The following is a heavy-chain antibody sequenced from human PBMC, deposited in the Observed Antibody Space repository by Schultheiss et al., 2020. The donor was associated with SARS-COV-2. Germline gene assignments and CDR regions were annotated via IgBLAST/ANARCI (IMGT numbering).Heavy chain of an antibody. Sequence: GESLKISCKGFGYIFTKYWIVWVRQMPGKGLEWMGIIYPGESDTRYSPSFQGQVTISADKSISTAYLQWSSLKASDTAMYYCARGYCGGGSCYEGEWFDSWGQGTLVTVSS. J-gene: IGHJ5*01. CDR3: ARGYCGGGSCYEGEWFDS. CDR1: GYIFTKYW. CDR2: IYPGESDT. D-gene: IGHD2-15*01. V-gene: IGHV5-51*01.